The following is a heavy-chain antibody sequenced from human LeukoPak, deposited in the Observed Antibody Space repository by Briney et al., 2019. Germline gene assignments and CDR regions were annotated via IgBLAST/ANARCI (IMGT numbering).Heavy chain of an antibody. Sequence: SETLSLTCTVSGGSISSYYWSWIRQPPGKGLEWIGYIYYSGSTNYNPSLKSRVTISVDTSKNQFSPKLSSVTAADTAVYYCARGNRYCSSTSCYFRDYWGQGTLVTVSS. CDR1: GGSISSYY. CDR2: IYYSGST. CDR3: ARGNRYCSSTSCYFRDY. V-gene: IGHV4-59*01. D-gene: IGHD2-2*01. J-gene: IGHJ4*02.